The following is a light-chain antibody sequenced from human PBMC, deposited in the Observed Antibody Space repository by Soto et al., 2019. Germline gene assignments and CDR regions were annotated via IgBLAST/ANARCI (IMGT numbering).Light chain of an antibody. CDR3: QQFGSSLPYT. Sequence: EIVLTQSPGTLSLSPGERATLSCRASQSVSNNHLAWYQQKPGQAPRLLFYGASTRATGIPDRFSGSGSGTDFTLTISRLEPEDFAVYYCQQFGSSLPYTFGQGTKVEIK. CDR2: GAS. J-gene: IGKJ2*01. CDR1: QSVSNNH. V-gene: IGKV3-20*01.